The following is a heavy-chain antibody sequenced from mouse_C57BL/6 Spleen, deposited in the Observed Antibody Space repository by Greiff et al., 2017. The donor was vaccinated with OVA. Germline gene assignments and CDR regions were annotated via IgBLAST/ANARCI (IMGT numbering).Heavy chain of an antibody. CDR2: IYPSDSET. CDR3: ARWGYYGSRYYAMDY. D-gene: IGHD1-1*01. J-gene: IGHJ4*01. Sequence: QVHVKQPGAELVRPGSSVKLSCKASGYTFTSYWMDWVKQRPGQGLEWIGNIYPSDSETHYNQKFKDKATLTVDKSSRTAYMQLSSLTSEDSACYCWARWGYYGSRYYAMDYWGQGTSVTVSS. CDR1: GYTFTSYW. V-gene: IGHV1-61*01.